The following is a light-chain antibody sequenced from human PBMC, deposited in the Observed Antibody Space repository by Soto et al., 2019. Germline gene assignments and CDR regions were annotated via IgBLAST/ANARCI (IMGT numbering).Light chain of an antibody. V-gene: IGKV3-20*01. CDR3: QQYGSSPMT. J-gene: IGKJ5*01. CDR1: QSVSSNY. Sequence: EIVLTQSPGTLSLSQVERSTLSLSARQSVSSNYLAWYQQKPGQARRLLINGASSRATGIPDRFSGSGSGTDFPLTISRLEPEDFAVYYCQQYGSSPMTFGQGTRLEI. CDR2: GAS.